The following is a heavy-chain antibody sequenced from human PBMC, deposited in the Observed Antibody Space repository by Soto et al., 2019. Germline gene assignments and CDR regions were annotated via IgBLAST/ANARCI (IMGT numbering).Heavy chain of an antibody. CDR3: ARLSRPNYYDTSGFFKDNWFDP. J-gene: IGHJ5*02. Sequence: QVQLVQSGAEVKKPGSSMKVSCKASGGTFNSYDINWVRQAPGQGLEWMGGIIPIVETPKYAQKFQGRVTITADESTNTVYMELSSLRSEDTAMYYCARLSRPNYYDTSGFFKDNWFDPWGQGTLSPSPQ. D-gene: IGHD3-22*01. V-gene: IGHV1-69*01. CDR1: GGTFNSYD. CDR2: IIPIVETP.